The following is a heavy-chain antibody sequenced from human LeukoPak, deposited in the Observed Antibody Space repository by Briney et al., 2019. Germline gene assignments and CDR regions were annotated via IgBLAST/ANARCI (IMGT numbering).Heavy chain of an antibody. CDR2: ISASGDST. CDR1: GFTFSSYA. Sequence: GGSLGLSCAASGFTFSSYAMSWVRQAPGKGLEWVSAISASGDSTHYADSVRGRFTISRDNSKNTLHLQLKSLRAEDTAVYYCAKALSGSYSILDYWGQGTLVTVSS. CDR3: AKALSGSYSILDY. V-gene: IGHV3-23*01. D-gene: IGHD1-26*01. J-gene: IGHJ4*02.